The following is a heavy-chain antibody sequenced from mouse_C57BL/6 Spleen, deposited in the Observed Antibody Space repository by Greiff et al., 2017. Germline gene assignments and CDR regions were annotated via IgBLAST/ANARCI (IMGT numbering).Heavy chain of an antibody. CDR1: GYAFSSYW. Sequence: VQLQQSGAELVKPGASVKISCKASGYAFSSYWMNWVKQRPGKGLEWIGQIYPGDGDTNYNGKFKGKATLTADKSSSTAYMQLSSLTSEDSAVYCCARVYGSSYVGYFDVWGTGTTVTVSS. CDR2: IYPGDGDT. D-gene: IGHD1-1*01. J-gene: IGHJ1*03. CDR3: ARVYGSSYVGYFDV. V-gene: IGHV1-80*01.